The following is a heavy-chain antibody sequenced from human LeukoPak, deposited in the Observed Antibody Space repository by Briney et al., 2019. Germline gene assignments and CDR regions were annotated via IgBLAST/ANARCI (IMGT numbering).Heavy chain of an antibody. V-gene: IGHV3-30*02. D-gene: IGHD5-12*01. CDR3: ARVRVATTGRYDALNL. J-gene: IGHJ3*01. CDR1: GFTFSSYG. CDR2: IRYDGSNK. Sequence: GGSLRLSCAASGFTFSSYGMYWVRQAPGKGLEWVAFIRYDGSNKYYADSVKGRFTVSRDNSKNTLYLQMKSLRAEDTAVYYCARVRVATTGRYDALNLWGQGTMVTVSS.